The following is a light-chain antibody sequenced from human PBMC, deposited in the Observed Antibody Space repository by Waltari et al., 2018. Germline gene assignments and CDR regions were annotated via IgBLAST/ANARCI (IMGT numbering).Light chain of an antibody. Sequence: EIVLTQSLGTLSLSPGERATLSCRASQSVRGTLAWYQQKPGQPPRLLIYAASIRATGIPDRFSGSGSGTDFTLTISRLEPEDFAVYYCQHYVRLPVTFGQGTKVEIK. CDR1: QSVRGT. CDR3: QHYVRLPVT. J-gene: IGKJ1*01. V-gene: IGKV3-20*01. CDR2: AAS.